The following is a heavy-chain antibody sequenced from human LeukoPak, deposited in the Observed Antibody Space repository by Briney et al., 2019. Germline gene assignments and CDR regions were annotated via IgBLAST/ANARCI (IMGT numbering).Heavy chain of an antibody. Sequence: GASVKVSCKTSGYTFIGHYIHWVRQAPGQGLEWMGWINPNGGGTNYAQNFQGRVTMTRDTSISTAYMELNRLRSDDTAVYYCARGYSSLDYWGQGTLVTVSS. V-gene: IGHV1-2*02. CDR1: GYTFIGHY. CDR3: ARGYSSLDY. CDR2: INPNGGGT. J-gene: IGHJ4*02. D-gene: IGHD5-18*01.